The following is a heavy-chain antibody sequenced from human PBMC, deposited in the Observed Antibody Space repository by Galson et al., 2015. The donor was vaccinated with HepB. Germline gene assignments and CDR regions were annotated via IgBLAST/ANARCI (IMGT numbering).Heavy chain of an antibody. CDR2: INPNSGGT. Sequence: QSGAEVKKPGESLKVSCKASGYTFTGYYMHWVRQAPGQGLEWMGWINPNSGGTNYAQKFQGWVTMTRDTSISTAYMELSRLRSDDTAVYYCAREVGGGNPALGYWGQGTLVTVSS. CDR3: AREVGGGNPALGY. CDR1: GYTFTGYY. J-gene: IGHJ4*02. D-gene: IGHD4-23*01. V-gene: IGHV1-2*04.